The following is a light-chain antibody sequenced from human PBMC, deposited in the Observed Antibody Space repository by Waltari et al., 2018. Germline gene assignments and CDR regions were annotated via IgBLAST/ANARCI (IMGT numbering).Light chain of an antibody. CDR1: SSTVGGYNY. V-gene: IGLV2-14*03. J-gene: IGLJ3*02. CDR2: DVS. CDR3: ASYTSSSTWV. Sequence: QSALTQPASVSRSPGQSITIPCPGSSSTVGGYNYVPWYQQRPGKAPKVMIYDVSYRPSGVSNRFSGSKSGNTASLTISGLQAEDEADYYCASYTSSSTWVFGGGTKLTVL.